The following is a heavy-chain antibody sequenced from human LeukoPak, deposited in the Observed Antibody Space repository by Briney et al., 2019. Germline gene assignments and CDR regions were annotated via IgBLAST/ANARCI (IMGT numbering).Heavy chain of an antibody. CDR2: ISATGGTT. J-gene: IGHJ4*02. D-gene: IGHD1-1*01. V-gene: IGHV3-23*01. CDR1: GFTFSSFA. CDR3: AKKLSRMSGTPWGDFHY. Sequence: GGSLSLSCAASGFTFSSFAMNWVRQAPGKGLEWVSTISATGGTTTYAESVKGRFTISRDNSKNTLYVQMDSLRAEDTAIYYCAKKLSRMSGTPWGDFHYWGQGALVTVSS.